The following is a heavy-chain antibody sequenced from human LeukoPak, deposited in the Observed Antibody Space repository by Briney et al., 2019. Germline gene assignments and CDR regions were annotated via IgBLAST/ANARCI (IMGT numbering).Heavy chain of an antibody. CDR1: GFSFSNYG. D-gene: IGHD6-13*01. Sequence: GGSLRLSCAASGFSFSNYGMTWFRQAPGKGLEWVSAFSATDGSAQYAESVKGRFTISRDNSKNSLYLQLNSLWDDDTAVYYCARARIAAAGTGAFDVWGQGTMVTVSS. V-gene: IGHV3-23*01. CDR3: ARARIAAAGTGAFDV. J-gene: IGHJ3*01. CDR2: FSATDGSA.